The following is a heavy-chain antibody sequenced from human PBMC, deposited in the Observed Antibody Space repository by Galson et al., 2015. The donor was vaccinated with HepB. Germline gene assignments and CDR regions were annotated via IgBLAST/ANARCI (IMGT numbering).Heavy chain of an antibody. J-gene: IGHJ4*02. D-gene: IGHD2-8*02. Sequence: SLRLSCEASGFSFSSYYMNWVRQAPGKGLEWVSFIRDSSRTIHYADSVKGRFTVSRVNAKNSLFLQMNSLRAEDTAVYYCARPHSTGCLDYWGQGTLVTVSS. CDR1: GFSFSSYY. CDR2: IRDSSRTI. CDR3: ARPHSTGCLDY. V-gene: IGHV3-48*01.